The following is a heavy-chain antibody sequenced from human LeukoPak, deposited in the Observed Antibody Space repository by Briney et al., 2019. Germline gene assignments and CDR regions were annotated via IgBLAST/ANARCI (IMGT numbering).Heavy chain of an antibody. V-gene: IGHV3-21*01. CDR2: ITSGSSYI. J-gene: IGHJ6*03. CDR1: GFTFSSYN. CDR3: ARDPYSGSYGNYYYYFMDV. D-gene: IGHD1-26*01. Sequence: GGSLRLSCAASGFTFSSYNMNWVRQAPGKGLEWVSSITSGSSYIYYADSVKGRFTIFRDNAKNSLYLQMNSLRAEDTAVYYCARDPYSGSYGNYYYYFMDVWGKGTTVTISS.